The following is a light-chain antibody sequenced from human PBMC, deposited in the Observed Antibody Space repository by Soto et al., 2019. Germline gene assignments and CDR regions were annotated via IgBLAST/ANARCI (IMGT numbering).Light chain of an antibody. V-gene: IGLV2-23*01. J-gene: IGLJ2*01. CDR1: SSDVGSYKF. CDR2: EGS. Sequence: QSALTQPASVSGSPGQSITISCTGTSSDVGSYKFVSWYQQPPGKAPKLMIYEGSKRPSGVSNRFSGSKSGNTASLTISGLQAEDEADYYCCSYAGSSTLVFGGGTKLTVL. CDR3: CSYAGSSTLV.